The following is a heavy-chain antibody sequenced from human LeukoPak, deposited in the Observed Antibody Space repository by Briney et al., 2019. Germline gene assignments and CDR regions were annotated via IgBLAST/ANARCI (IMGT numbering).Heavy chain of an antibody. V-gene: IGHV1-2*02. CDR2: INPNSGGT. Sequence: ASVKVSCKASGYTFTGYYMHWVRQAPGQGLEWMGWINPNSGGTNCAQKFQGRVTMTTDTSTSTAYMELRSLRSDDTAVYYCALSRYYYDSSGYYFDYWGQGTLVTVSS. J-gene: IGHJ4*02. CDR3: ALSRYYYDSSGYYFDY. CDR1: GYTFTGYY. D-gene: IGHD3-22*01.